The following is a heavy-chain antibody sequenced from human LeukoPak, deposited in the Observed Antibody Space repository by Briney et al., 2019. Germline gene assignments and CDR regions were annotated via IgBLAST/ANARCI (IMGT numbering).Heavy chain of an antibody. D-gene: IGHD2-8*01. J-gene: IGHJ4*02. Sequence: PSQTLSLTCNVSGGSISSRDYYWSWIRQPPGGGLEWIGYIYYTGTTYYNPSLQSRVSISVDTSKNQFSLNVRSVTATDTAVYYCAREWQYQFDYWGQGTLVTVSS. V-gene: IGHV4-30-4*08. CDR3: AREWQYQFDY. CDR1: GGSISSRDYY. CDR2: IYYTGTT.